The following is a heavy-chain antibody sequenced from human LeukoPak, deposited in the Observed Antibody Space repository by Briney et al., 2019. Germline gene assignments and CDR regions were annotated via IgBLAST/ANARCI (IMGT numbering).Heavy chain of an antibody. CDR1: GGSITSYY. Sequence: SETLSLTCTVSGGSITSYYWSWIRQPPGKGLEWIGYIYHSGTTNYNLSLKSRVTISADTSKNQLSLKLSSVTAADTAVYYCAQKAPFSPGYSQDWGQGTLVTVSS. D-gene: IGHD2/OR15-2a*01. CDR2: IYHSGTT. J-gene: IGHJ1*01. CDR3: AQKAPFSPGYSQD. V-gene: IGHV4-59*01.